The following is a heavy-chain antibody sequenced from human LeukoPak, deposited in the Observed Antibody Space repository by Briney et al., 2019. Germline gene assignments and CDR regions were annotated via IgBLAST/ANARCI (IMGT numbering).Heavy chain of an antibody. CDR2: LYGRGTT. J-gene: IGHJ4*02. CDR3: AREFSGFDY. D-gene: IGHD2/OR15-2a*01. Sequence: PGGSLRLSCAASGFIINQNYMSWVRQAPGKGLEWVSILYGRGTTYYADSVKGRFTISRDNAKNSLYLQMNSLRAEDTGVYYCAREFSGFDYWGRGTAVTVSS. V-gene: IGHV3-66*01. CDR1: GFIINQNY.